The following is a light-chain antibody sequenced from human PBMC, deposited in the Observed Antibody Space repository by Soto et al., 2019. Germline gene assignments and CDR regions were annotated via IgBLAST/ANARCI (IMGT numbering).Light chain of an antibody. CDR1: SSDVGSYNL. CDR3: CSYAGSSTPLYV. CDR2: EGS. V-gene: IGLV2-23*01. Sequence: QSALTQPASVSGSPGQSITISCTGTSSDVGSYNLVSWYQQHPGKAPKLMIYEGSKRPSGVSNRFSGSKSGNTASLTISGRQAEDGADYDSCSYAGSSTPLYVFGTGTKVTAL. J-gene: IGLJ1*01.